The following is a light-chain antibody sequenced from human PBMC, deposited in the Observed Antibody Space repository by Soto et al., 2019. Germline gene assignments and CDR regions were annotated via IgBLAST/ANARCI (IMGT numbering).Light chain of an antibody. CDR1: SSDVGGYNY. V-gene: IGLV2-14*01. CDR2: DVS. Sequence: QSVLTQPASVSGSPGQSITISCTGTSSDVGGYNYVSWYQQHPGKAPKLMIYDVSNRPSGVSNRFSGSKSGNTASLTISGLQAEDEADYYCSSYKSRNGYVFGTGTKVTVL. J-gene: IGLJ1*01. CDR3: SSYKSRNGYV.